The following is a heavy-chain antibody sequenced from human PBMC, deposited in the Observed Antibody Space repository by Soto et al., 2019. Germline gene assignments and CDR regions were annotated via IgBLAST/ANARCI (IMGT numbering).Heavy chain of an antibody. D-gene: IGHD1-26*01. CDR1: GGTFSSNT. Sequence: QVQLVQSGAEVKKPGSSVKVSCKASGGTFSSNTISWVRQAPGQGLEWMGRIIPILGIANYAQKFQGRVTITADKSTSTAYMELSSLRSEDTAVYYCARERDSGSYYYFDYWGQGTLVTVSS. CDR2: IIPILGIA. CDR3: ARERDSGSYYYFDY. V-gene: IGHV1-69*08. J-gene: IGHJ4*02.